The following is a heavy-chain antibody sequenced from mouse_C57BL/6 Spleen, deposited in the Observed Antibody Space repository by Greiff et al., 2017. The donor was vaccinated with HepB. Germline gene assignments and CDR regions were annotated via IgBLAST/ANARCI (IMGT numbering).Heavy chain of an antibody. Sequence: QVQLQQSGAELVKPGASVKISCKASGYAFSSYWMNWVKQRPGKGLEWIGQIYPGDGDTNYNGKFKGKATLTADKSSSTAYMQLSSLTSEDSAVYFCARSRNYDGAFDYWGQGTTLTVSS. CDR2: IYPGDGDT. D-gene: IGHD1-2*01. J-gene: IGHJ2*01. CDR3: ARSRNYDGAFDY. CDR1: GYAFSSYW. V-gene: IGHV1-80*01.